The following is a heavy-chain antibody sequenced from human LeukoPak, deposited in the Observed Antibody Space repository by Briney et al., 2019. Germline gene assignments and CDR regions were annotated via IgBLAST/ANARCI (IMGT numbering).Heavy chain of an antibody. CDR1: GFTVSSNY. V-gene: IGHV3-53*01. J-gene: IGHJ4*02. CDR3: ARVSGSYYVLDY. D-gene: IGHD3-10*01. Sequence: GGSLRLSCAASGFTVSSNYMSWVRQAPGKGLEWVSVIYSGGSTYYADSVKGRFTISRDNSKNTLYLQMNSLRAEDTAVYYCARVSGSYYVLDYWGQGTLVTVSS. CDR2: IYSGGST.